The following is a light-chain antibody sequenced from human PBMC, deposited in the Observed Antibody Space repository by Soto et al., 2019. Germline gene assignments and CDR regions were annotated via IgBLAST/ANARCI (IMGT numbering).Light chain of an antibody. CDR3: QQSYSTLRGT. V-gene: IGKV1-39*01. Sequence: IQLTESPSSLSASVGGRGTITCRASQSISSYLDWYQQKPGKAPKLLIYAASSLQSGVPSRFSGSGSGTDFTLTISSLQPEDFATYYCQQSYSTLRGTFGQGTKVDIK. CDR1: QSISSY. CDR2: AAS. J-gene: IGKJ1*01.